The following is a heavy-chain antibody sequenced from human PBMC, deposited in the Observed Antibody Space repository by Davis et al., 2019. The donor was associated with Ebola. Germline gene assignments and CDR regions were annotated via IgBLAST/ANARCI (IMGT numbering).Heavy chain of an antibody. J-gene: IGHJ6*04. Sequence: ASVKVSCKASGYTFTSHGISWVRQAPGQGLEWMGWISAYNGNTNYAQKFQGRVTMTRNTSISTAYMELSSLRSEDTAVYYCARESLTTGRGDYYYYGMDVWGKGTTVTVSS. V-gene: IGHV1-18*01. CDR1: GYTFTSHG. D-gene: IGHD4-17*01. CDR3: ARESLTTGRGDYYYYGMDV. CDR2: ISAYNGNT.